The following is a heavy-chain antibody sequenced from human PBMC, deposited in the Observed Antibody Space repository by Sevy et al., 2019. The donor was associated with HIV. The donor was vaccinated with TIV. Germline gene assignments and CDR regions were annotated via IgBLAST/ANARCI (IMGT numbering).Heavy chain of an antibody. V-gene: IGHV3-7*01. CDR3: AREGSAYDTYDYHYAMEV. D-gene: IGHD5-12*01. J-gene: IGHJ6*02. CDR1: GFTFNSYW. Sequence: GGSLRLSCAGSGFTFNSYWMTWVRQAPGKGLEWVANINQDGSEKYYSDSLKGRFSISRDNAKNSVSLQINTLRAEDTAVYYCAREGSAYDTYDYHYAMEVWGQGTTVTVSS. CDR2: INQDGSEK.